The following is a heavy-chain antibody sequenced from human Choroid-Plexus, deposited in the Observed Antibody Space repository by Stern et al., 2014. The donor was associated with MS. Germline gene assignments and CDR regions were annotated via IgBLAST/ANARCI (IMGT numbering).Heavy chain of an antibody. V-gene: IGHV3-30*18. D-gene: IGHD2/OR15-2a*01. Sequence: VQLVESGGGVVQPGRPLRLSCEASVGMHWVRQATGKGLEWVGLKSYDGSKDYADSVKGRFDISRDKSKNTLYLQMNSLRAEDTAVYYCAKDRQYLTFFFDFWGQGSLVTVSS. CDR1: VG. J-gene: IGHJ4*02. CDR3: AKDRQYLTFFFDF. CDR2: KSYDGSK.